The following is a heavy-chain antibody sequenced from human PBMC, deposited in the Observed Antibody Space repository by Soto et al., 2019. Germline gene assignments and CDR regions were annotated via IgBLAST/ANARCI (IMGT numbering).Heavy chain of an antibody. D-gene: IGHD5-12*01. V-gene: IGHV1-69*06. CDR1: GGTFSSYA. Sequence: SVKVSCKASGGTFSSYAISWVRQAPGQGLEWMGGIIPIFGTANYAQKFQGRVTITADKSTSTAYMELSSLRSEDTAVYYCARGLRKLGAVLKIDYYGMDVWGQGTTVTVSS. CDR2: IIPIFGTA. J-gene: IGHJ6*02. CDR3: ARGLRKLGAVLKIDYYGMDV.